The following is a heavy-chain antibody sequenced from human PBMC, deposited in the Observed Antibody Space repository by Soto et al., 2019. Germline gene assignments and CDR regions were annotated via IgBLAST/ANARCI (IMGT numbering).Heavy chain of an antibody. CDR1: GYTFTGYY. V-gene: IGHV1-2*02. Sequence: QVQLVQSGAEVKKPGASVKVSCKASGYTFTGYYMHWVRQAPGQGLEWMGWINPNSGGTNYAQKVQGRVTMTRDTSISTAYMELSRLRSDDTAVYYCARAPYSSSWYYWGQGTLVTVSS. CDR3: ARAPYSSSWYY. J-gene: IGHJ4*02. CDR2: INPNSGGT. D-gene: IGHD6-13*01.